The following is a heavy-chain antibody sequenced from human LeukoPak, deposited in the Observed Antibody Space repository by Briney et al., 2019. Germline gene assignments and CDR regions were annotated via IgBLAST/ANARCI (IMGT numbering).Heavy chain of an antibody. CDR3: ARGGISLGAFDI. V-gene: IGHV1-69*05. Sequence: GASVKVSCKASEGTFSSYAISWVRQAPGQGLEWRGGIIPIFGTANYAQKFKGRVTITTDESTSTAYMELSSLRSEDTAVYYCARGGISLGAFDIWGQGTMVTVSS. CDR1: EGTFSSYA. J-gene: IGHJ3*02. D-gene: IGHD1-14*01. CDR2: IIPIFGTA.